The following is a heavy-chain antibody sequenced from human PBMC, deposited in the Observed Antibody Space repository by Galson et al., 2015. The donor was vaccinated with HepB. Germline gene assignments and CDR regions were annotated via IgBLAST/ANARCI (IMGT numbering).Heavy chain of an antibody. D-gene: IGHD6-13*01. CDR3: ARPLLVAAAGTWYFDL. CDR1: GYSFTSYW. CDR2: IDPSDSYT. Sequence: QSGAEVKKPGESLRISCKGSGYSFTSYWISWVRQMPGKGLEWMGRIDPSDSYTNYSPSFQGHVTISADKSISTAYLQWSSLKASDTAMYYCARPLLVAAAGTWYFDLWGRGTLVTVSS. J-gene: IGHJ2*01. V-gene: IGHV5-10-1*01.